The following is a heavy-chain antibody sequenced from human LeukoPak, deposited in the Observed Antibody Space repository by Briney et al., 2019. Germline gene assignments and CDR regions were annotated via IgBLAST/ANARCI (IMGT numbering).Heavy chain of an antibody. D-gene: IGHD3-22*01. J-gene: IGHJ3*02. V-gene: IGHV3-21*01. CDR3: ARAEPVLTYYDSSHSAIDI. CDR1: GFAFSSYS. Sequence: PGGSLRLSCAASGFAFSSYSMNWVRQAPGKGLEWVSSISSSSSYIYYADSVKGRFTISRDNAKNSLYLQMNSLRAEDTAVYYCARAEPVLTYYDSSHSAIDIWGQGTMVTVSS. CDR2: ISSSSSYI.